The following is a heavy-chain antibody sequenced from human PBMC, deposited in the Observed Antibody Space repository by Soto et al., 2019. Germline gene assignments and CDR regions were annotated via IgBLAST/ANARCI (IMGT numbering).Heavy chain of an antibody. J-gene: IGHJ4*02. D-gene: IGHD2-2*01. V-gene: IGHV3-74*01. CDR2: INSDGTST. CDR1: AFTFSTDW. CDR3: ARNFDADY. Sequence: GGSLRLSCAASAFTFSTDWMLWVRQAPGKGLVWVSRINSDGTSTHYADSVKGRFTVSRDNAKNTLYLQMSSLRAEDTALYYCARNFDADYWGQGTMVTVS.